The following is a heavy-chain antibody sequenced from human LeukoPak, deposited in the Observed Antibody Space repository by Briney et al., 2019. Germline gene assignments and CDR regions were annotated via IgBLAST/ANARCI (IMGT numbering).Heavy chain of an antibody. CDR3: ARGNGDYYDSSGYFPFLYYYYGMDV. CDR1: GGSISSYY. J-gene: IGHJ6*02. Sequence: SETLSRNCTVSGGSISSYYWSWLRQPPGKGLEWIGYIYYSGSTNYNTSLKSRVTISVDTSKHQFSLKLGSVTDADTAVYYYARGNGDYYDSSGYFPFLYYYYGMDVWGQGTTVTVSS. CDR2: IYYSGST. V-gene: IGHV4-59*12. D-gene: IGHD3-22*01.